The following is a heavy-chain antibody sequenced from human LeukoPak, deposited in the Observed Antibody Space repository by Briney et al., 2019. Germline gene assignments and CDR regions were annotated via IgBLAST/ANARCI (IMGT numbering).Heavy chain of an antibody. CDR1: GFSFSSYT. V-gene: IGHV3-21*01. D-gene: IGHD6-19*01. CDR3: ARARVAGYYYYGMDV. CDR2: ISISSSST. J-gene: IGHJ6*02. Sequence: PGGTLRLSCAAYGFSFSSYTMNWVRQAPGKGLECVSSISISSSSTYYADSVEGRFTISRDNAKNTLYLQMNSLRAEDTAVYYCARARVAGYYYYGMDVWGQGTTVTVSS.